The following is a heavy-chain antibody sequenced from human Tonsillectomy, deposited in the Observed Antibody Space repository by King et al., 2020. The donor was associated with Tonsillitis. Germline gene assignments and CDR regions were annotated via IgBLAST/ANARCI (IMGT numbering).Heavy chain of an antibody. Sequence: VQLVESGGGLVQPGGSLRLSCAASGFTFSSYAMSWVRQAPGKGLEWVSAISGSGGSTYYADSVKGRFTISRDNSKNTLYLQMNSLRAEDTAVYYCAKDYYDILTGYSTADYWGQGTLVTVSS. D-gene: IGHD3-9*01. CDR1: GFTFSSYA. CDR2: ISGSGGST. CDR3: AKDYYDILTGYSTADY. V-gene: IGHV3-23*04. J-gene: IGHJ4*02.